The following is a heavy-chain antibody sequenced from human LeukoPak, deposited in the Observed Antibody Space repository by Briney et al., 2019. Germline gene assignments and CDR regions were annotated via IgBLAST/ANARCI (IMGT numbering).Heavy chain of an antibody. CDR1: GYTFTGYY. J-gene: IGHJ4*02. CDR3: FALRYFDWLMVFDY. Sequence: GASVKVSCKASGYTFTGYYMHWVRQAPGQGLEWMGWINPNSGGTNYAQKFQGRVTMTRDTSISTAYMELSRLRSDDTAVYYCFALRYFDWLMVFDYWGQGTLVTVSS. V-gene: IGHV1-2*02. CDR2: INPNSGGT. D-gene: IGHD3-9*01.